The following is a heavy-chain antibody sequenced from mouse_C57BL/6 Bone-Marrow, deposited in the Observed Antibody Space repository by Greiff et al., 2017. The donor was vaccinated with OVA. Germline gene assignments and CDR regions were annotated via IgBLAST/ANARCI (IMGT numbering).Heavy chain of an antibody. J-gene: IGHJ3*01. CDR3: ARGTGFAY. CDR1: GYTFTDYY. D-gene: IGHD3-3*01. Sequence: VMLVESGAELVRPGASVKLSCKASGYTFTDYYINWVKQRPGQGLEWIARIYPGSGNTYYNEKFKGKATLTAEKSSSTAYMQLSSLTSEDSAVYYCARGTGFAYWGQGTLVTVSA. CDR2: IYPGSGNT. V-gene: IGHV1-76*01.